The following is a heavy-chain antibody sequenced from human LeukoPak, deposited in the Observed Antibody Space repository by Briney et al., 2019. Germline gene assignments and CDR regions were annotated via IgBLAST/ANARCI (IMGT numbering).Heavy chain of an antibody. Sequence: GGSLRLSCAASGFTFSSYSMSWVRQHPGKGLEWVSSNSSSSSYIYYADSVKGRFIISRDNAKNSLYLQMNSLRAEDTAVYYCARGGYQLLYYYGMDVWGQGTTVTVSS. CDR1: GFTFSSYS. J-gene: IGHJ6*02. CDR2: NSSSSSYI. CDR3: ARGGYQLLYYYGMDV. D-gene: IGHD2-2*01. V-gene: IGHV3-21*01.